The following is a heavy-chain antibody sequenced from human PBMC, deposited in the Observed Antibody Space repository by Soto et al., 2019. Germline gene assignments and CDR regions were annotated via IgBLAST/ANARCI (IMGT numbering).Heavy chain of an antibody. CDR2: INHIGST. V-gene: IGHV4-34*01. D-gene: IGHD3-22*01. CDR1: GASFSGYY. J-gene: IGHJ5*02. Sequence: SETLSLTCAAYGASFSGYYWTWRRQPPETGLEWIGEINHIGSTNYNPSLKSRVTISVDTSKNQFSLKLTSVTAADTALYYCARDFFDSSDYTTNWFDPWGQGTLVTVSS. CDR3: ARDFFDSSDYTTNWFDP.